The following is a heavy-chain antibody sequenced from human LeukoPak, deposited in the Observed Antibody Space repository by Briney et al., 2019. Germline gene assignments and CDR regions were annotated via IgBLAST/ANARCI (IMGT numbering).Heavy chain of an antibody. J-gene: IGHJ4*02. Sequence: ASVKVSCKASGYTFTSYDINWVRQATGQGLEWMGWMNPNSGNTGYAQKFRGRVTITRNTSISTAYMELSSLRSEDTAVYYCARGPTYYYDSSGHFDYWGQGTLVTVSS. CDR1: GYTFTSYD. V-gene: IGHV1-8*03. CDR3: ARGPTYYYDSSGHFDY. D-gene: IGHD3-22*01. CDR2: MNPNSGNT.